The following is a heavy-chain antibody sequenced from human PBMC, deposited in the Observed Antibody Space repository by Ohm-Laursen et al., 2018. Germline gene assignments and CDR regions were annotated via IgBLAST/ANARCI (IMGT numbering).Heavy chain of an antibody. CDR1: AFTFNTYA. D-gene: IGHD6-19*01. CDR2: IWYDGSYK. J-gene: IGHJ4*02. CDR3: ASIAVAPA. V-gene: IGHV3-33*01. Sequence: SLRLSCAASAFTFNTYAMHWVRQAPAKGLEWVAIIWYDGSYKYYADSVKGRFTISRDNSKNTLYLQMNSLRAEDTAVYYCASIAVAPAWGQGTLVTVSS.